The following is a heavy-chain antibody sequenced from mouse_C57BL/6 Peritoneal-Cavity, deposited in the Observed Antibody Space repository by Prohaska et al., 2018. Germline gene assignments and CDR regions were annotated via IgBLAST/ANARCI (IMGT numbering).Heavy chain of an antibody. Sequence: RPGSSVKLSCKASGYTFTSYWMDWVKQRPGQGLEWIGNIYPSDSETHYNQKFKDKATLTGDKSASTAYMQLSSLTAEDSAVYYCARDYDFDYWGQGTILTVSS. CDR3: ARDYDFDY. J-gene: IGHJ2*01. CDR1: GYTFTSYW. V-gene: IGHV1-61*01. CDR2: IYPSDSET. D-gene: IGHD1-1*01.